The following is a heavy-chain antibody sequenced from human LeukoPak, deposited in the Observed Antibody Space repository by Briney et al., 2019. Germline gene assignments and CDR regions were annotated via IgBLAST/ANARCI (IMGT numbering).Heavy chain of an antibody. CDR1: GGSISSYY. D-gene: IGHD6-19*01. CDR3: ARGQWLVLGYWYFDL. Sequence: SETLSLTCTVSGGSISSYYWSWIRQPPGKGLEWIGYIYYSGSTNYNPSLKSRVTISVDTSKNQFSLKLSSVTAADTAVYYCARGQWLVLGYWYFDLWGRGTLVTVSS. CDR2: IYYSGST. J-gene: IGHJ2*01. V-gene: IGHV4-59*01.